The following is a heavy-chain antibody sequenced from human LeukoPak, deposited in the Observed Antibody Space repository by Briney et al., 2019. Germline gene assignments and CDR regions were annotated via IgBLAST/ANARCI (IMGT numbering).Heavy chain of an antibody. Sequence: GGSLRLSRAASGFRFSTYTMNWVRQAPGRGLEWISYISRDSSTIHYADSVKGRFIISRDNDKNALFLQMNNLRTDDMAIYYCARVQVVYMDVWGKGTTVTVSS. CDR2: ISRDSSTI. D-gene: IGHD2-15*01. J-gene: IGHJ6*03. CDR1: GFRFSTYT. CDR3: ARVQVVYMDV. V-gene: IGHV3-48*01.